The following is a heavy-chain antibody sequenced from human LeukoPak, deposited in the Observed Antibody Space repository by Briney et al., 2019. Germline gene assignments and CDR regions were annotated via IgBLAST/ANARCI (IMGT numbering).Heavy chain of an antibody. CDR1: GYTFTSYV. V-gene: IGHV7-4-1*02. D-gene: IGHD5-12*01. Sequence: ASVRVSCKASGYTFTSYVISWVRQAPGQGLEWMGWINTNTGNPTYAQGFTGRFVFSLDTSVSTAYLQISSLKAEDTAVYYCARPGGFDAFDMWGQGTMVTVSS. CDR2: INTNTGNP. CDR3: ARPGGFDAFDM. J-gene: IGHJ3*02.